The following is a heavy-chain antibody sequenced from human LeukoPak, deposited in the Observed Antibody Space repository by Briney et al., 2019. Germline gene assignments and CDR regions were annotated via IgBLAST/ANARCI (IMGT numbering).Heavy chain of an antibody. J-gene: IGHJ3*02. CDR2: ISSGSTYM. Sequence: PGGSLRLSCAASGFTFSSYSMNWVRQAPGKGLEWVSSISSGSTYMYYADSVKGRFTISRDIAQNSMYLQMNSLRAEDTAVYYCGRVGGRSKAAKGDAFDIWGQGTMVTVSS. V-gene: IGHV3-21*01. CDR1: GFTFSSYS. CDR3: GRVGGRSKAAKGDAFDI. D-gene: IGHD6-6*01.